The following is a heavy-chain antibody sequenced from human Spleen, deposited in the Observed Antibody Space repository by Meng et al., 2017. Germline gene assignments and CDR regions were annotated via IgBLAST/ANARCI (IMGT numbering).Heavy chain of an antibody. CDR2: INTYNGKT. CDR3: ATRGNPYLNC. J-gene: IGHJ4*02. Sequence: QGQLVQSGAEVKKPGASVKASCEASGYTLSSDGFSWMRQAPGQGLEWLGWINTYNGKTDYAQKFQGRITMTTDTFTSTAYMELRNLRSDDTAVYYCATRGNPYLNCWGQGTLVTVSS. CDR1: GYTLSSDG. V-gene: IGHV1-18*01.